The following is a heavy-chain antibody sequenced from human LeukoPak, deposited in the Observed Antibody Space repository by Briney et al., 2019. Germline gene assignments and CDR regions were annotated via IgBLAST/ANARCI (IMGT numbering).Heavy chain of an antibody. V-gene: IGHV3-33*01. J-gene: IGHJ4*02. Sequence: GGSLRLSSAASGFTFSSYGMHWVRQAPGKGLEWVAVIWYDGNIKYYADPVNGRFTISRDNPKNTLYLQMNSLRAEDTAVYYCASALDYYDTRDIDYWGQGTLVTVSS. D-gene: IGHD3-22*01. CDR2: IWYDGNIK. CDR1: GFTFSSYG. CDR3: ASALDYYDTRDIDY.